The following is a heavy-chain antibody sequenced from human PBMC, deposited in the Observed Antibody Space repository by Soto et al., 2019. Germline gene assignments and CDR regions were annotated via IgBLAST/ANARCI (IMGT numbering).Heavy chain of an antibody. Sequence: GGSLSLSCAASGFHFSSYSMNWVRQAPGKGLEWVSSISSSSSYIYYADSVKGRFTISRDNAKNSLYLQMNSLRAEDTAVYYCARGVDYYDSSGYPNWFDPWGQGTLVTVSS. V-gene: IGHV3-21*01. CDR1: GFHFSSYS. CDR3: ARGVDYYDSSGYPNWFDP. CDR2: ISSSSSYI. J-gene: IGHJ5*02. D-gene: IGHD3-22*01.